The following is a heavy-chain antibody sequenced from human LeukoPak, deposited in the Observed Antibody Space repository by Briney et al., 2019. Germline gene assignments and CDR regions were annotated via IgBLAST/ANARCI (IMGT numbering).Heavy chain of an antibody. D-gene: IGHD3-16*02. V-gene: IGHV4-34*01. CDR2: INHSGST. CDR1: GFTFSNAW. CDR3: ARFGRHYDYVWGSYRNYYYGMDV. J-gene: IGHJ6*02. Sequence: PGGSLRLSCATSGFTFSNAWMSWVRQAPGKGLEWIGEINHSGSTNYNPSLKSRVTISVDTSKNQFSLKLSSVTAADTAVYYCARFGRHYDYVWGSYRNYYYGMDVCGQGTTVTVSS.